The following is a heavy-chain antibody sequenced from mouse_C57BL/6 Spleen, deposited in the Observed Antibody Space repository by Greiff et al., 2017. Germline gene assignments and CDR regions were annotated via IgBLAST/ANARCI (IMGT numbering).Heavy chain of an antibody. V-gene: IGHV14-3*01. CDR1: GFNIKNTY. D-gene: IGHD2-4*01. J-gene: IGHJ3*01. Sequence: VQLQQSVAELVRPGASVKLSCTASGFNIKNTYMHWVKQRPEQGLEWIGRIDPANGNTKYAPKFQGKATITADTSSNTAYLQLSSLTSEATAIYYCASYDYDEEAWFAYWGQGTLVTVSA. CDR2: IDPANGNT. CDR3: ASYDYDEEAWFAY.